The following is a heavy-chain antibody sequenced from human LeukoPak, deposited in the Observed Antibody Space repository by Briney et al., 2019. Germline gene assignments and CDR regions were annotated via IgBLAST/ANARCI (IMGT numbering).Heavy chain of an antibody. V-gene: IGHV4-61*02. CDR3: ARVVGYKYWFDP. D-gene: IGHD5-24*01. Sequence: SETLSLTCTVSGGSISSGSYYWSWIRQLAGKGLEWIGRIYTSGSTNYNPSLKSRVTISVDTSKNQFSLKLSSVTAADTAVYYCARVVGYKYWFDPWGQGTLVTVSS. CDR2: IYTSGST. J-gene: IGHJ5*02. CDR1: GGSISSGSYY.